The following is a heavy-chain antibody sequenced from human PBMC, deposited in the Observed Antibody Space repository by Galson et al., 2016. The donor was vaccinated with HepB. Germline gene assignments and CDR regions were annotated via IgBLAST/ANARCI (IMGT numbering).Heavy chain of an antibody. CDR3: ARDRGGVLSTNHFYS. V-gene: IGHV3-23*01. J-gene: IGHJ4*02. Sequence: SLRLSCAASGFIFSNYGMSWVRQAPGKGLEWVSTITDDGVGTFYADSMEGRFTISRDNSKNTLFLQMNRLSAEDTAVYYCARDRGGVLSTNHFYSGAQGPLGPVSS. CDR1: GFIFSNYG. CDR2: ITDDGVGT. D-gene: IGHD2-8*01.